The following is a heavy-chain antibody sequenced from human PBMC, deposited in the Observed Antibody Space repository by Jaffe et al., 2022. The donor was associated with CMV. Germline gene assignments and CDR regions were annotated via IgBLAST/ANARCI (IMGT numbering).Heavy chain of an antibody. CDR2: MNPNSGNT. V-gene: IGHV1-8*01. Sequence: QVQLVQSGAEVKKPGASVKVSCKASGYTFTSYDINWVRQATGQGLEWMGWMNPNSGNTGYAQKFQGRVTMTRNTSISTAYMELSSLRSEDTAVYYCARGHPRKTTYYDFWSGYSTEGNNWFDPWGQGTLVTVSS. D-gene: IGHD3-3*01. J-gene: IGHJ5*02. CDR3: ARGHPRKTTYYDFWSGYSTEGNNWFDP. CDR1: GYTFTSYD.